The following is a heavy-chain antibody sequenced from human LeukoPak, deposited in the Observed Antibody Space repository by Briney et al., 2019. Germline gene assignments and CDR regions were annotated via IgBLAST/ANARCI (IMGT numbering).Heavy chain of an antibody. CDR3: ARAPYHFWSGYYHY. Sequence: ASVKVSCKASGYTFTSYGISWVRQAHGQGLEWMGWISAYNGNTNYAQKLQGRVTMTTDTSTSTAYMELRSLRSDDTAVYYCARAPYHFWSGYYHYWGQGTLVTVSS. V-gene: IGHV1-18*01. J-gene: IGHJ4*02. D-gene: IGHD3-3*01. CDR1: GYTFTSYG. CDR2: ISAYNGNT.